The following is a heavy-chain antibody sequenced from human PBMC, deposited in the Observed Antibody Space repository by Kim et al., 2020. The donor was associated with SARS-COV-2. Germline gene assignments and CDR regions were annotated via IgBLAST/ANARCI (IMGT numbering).Heavy chain of an antibody. Sequence: GGSLRLSCGASGFTFSTFDDYAMTWVRQAPGKGLEWVSVLSGGGHYTYYADSVKGRFTISRDTSKNTLYLQMNSLRAEDTAVYFCAKDQKRSRGWNYYYYGMDVWGQGTTVTVSS. V-gene: IGHV3-23*01. D-gene: IGHD6-19*01. J-gene: IGHJ6*02. CDR1: GFTFSTFDDYA. CDR3: AKDQKRSRGWNYYYYGMDV. CDR2: LSGGGHYT.